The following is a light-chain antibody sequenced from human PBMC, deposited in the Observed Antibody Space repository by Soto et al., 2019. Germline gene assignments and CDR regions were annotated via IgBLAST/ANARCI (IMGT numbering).Light chain of an antibody. J-gene: IGKJ5*01. V-gene: IGKV3-20*01. CDR3: QQYDSSPPIT. CDR1: HSVSSSY. Sequence: EIVLTQSPGTLSLSPGERATLSCRASHSVSSSYLAWYQQKPGQAPRRLIYGASSRATGIPDRFSGSGSGTDFKLTISKLEPKAFAVYYCQQYDSSPPITFGQGTRLEIK. CDR2: GAS.